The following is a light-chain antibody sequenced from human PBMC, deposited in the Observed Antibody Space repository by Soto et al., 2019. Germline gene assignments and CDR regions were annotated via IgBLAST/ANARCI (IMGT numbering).Light chain of an antibody. V-gene: IGKV3-15*01. CDR3: QQYNNWPPWT. Sequence: ESVLTPSPGTLALSPGERATLSCRASQSVSSNLAWYQQKPGQAPRLLIYGASTRATGIPARFSGSGSGTEFTLTISSLQSEDFAVYYCQQYNNWPPWTFGQGTKVDIK. CDR2: GAS. J-gene: IGKJ1*01. CDR1: QSVSSN.